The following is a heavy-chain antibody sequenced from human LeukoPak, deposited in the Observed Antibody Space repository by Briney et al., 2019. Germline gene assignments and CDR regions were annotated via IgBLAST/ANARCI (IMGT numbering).Heavy chain of an antibody. V-gene: IGHV5-51*01. D-gene: IGHD6-13*01. Sequence: GGSLRISCQGYGYSFTNFCIGWARQMPGKGLEWMGIIYPADSNTIYNPSFQGQVTISADKSISTAYLQWSNLKASDTAIYYCARPRLAAAGSAFDIWGQGTMVTVSS. J-gene: IGHJ3*02. CDR1: GYSFTNFC. CDR2: IYPADSNT. CDR3: ARPRLAAAGSAFDI.